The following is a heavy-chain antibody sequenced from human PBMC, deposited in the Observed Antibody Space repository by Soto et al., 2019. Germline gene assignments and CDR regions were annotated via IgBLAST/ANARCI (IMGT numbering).Heavy chain of an antibody. Sequence: SETLSLTCTVSGGSISSYYWSWIRQPPGKGLEWIGYIYYSGSTNYNPSLKSRVTISVDTSKNQFSLKLSSVTAADTAVYYCARHTTNWWFDPWGQGTLVTVPQ. V-gene: IGHV4-59*01. D-gene: IGHD7-27*01. CDR3: ARHTTNWWFDP. CDR1: GGSISSYY. CDR2: IYYSGST. J-gene: IGHJ5*02.